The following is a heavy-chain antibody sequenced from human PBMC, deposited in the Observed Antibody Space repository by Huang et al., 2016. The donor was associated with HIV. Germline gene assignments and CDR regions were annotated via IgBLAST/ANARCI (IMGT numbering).Heavy chain of an antibody. Sequence: QIRLVQSGAEVKKPGASVRVSCQASGYAFSDYGFSWVRQAPGQGPEWGGWISASNVETNYGQRFQGRVTWTTDTSTTTVYMDVRSLRADDTAVYYCARDPKYHSFPYFRQRRGIEIWGQGTVVTVSS. CDR3: ARDPKYHSFPYFRQRRGIEI. D-gene: IGHD3-16*01. CDR1: GYAFSDYG. CDR2: ISASNVET. V-gene: IGHV1-18*04. J-gene: IGHJ3*02.